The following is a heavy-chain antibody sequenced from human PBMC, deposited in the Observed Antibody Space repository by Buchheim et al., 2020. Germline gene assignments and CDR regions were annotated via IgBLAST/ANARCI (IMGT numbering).Heavy chain of an antibody. J-gene: IGHJ4*02. CDR2: INRDGSEK. D-gene: IGHD1-26*01. CDR1: GFTFSDYW. Sequence: EVQLVESGGGLVQPGGSLRLSCAASGFTFSDYWMTWVRQAPGKGLEWVANINRDGSEKNYVEYVKGRFTISRDNAKHSRNLQMNSMRAEDTAVYYCAREGREQPIDYWGQGTL. CDR3: AREGREQPIDY. V-gene: IGHV3-7*01.